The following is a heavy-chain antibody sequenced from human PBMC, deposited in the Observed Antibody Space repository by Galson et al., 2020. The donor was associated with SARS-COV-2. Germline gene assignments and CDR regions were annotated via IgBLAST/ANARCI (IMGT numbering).Heavy chain of an antibody. CDR2: IWYDGSNK. CDR3: ARDGYSSSWAENGMDV. CDR1: GFTFSSYG. D-gene: IGHD6-13*01. V-gene: IGHV3-33*01. J-gene: IGHJ6*02. Sequence: TGGSLRLSCAASGFTFSSYGMHWVRQAPGKGLEWAADIWYDGSNKYYADSVKGRFTISRDNSKNTLYLQMNSLRAKDTAVYYCARDGYSSSWAENGMDVWGQGTTVTVSS.